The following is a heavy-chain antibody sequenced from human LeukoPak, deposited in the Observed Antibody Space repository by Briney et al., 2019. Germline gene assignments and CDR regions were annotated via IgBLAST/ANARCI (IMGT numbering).Heavy chain of an antibody. CDR2: IWYDGRNK. D-gene: IGHD6-13*01. Sequence: GGSLRLSCAASGFTFTNYGMHWVRQAPGKGLEWVAVIWYDGRNKYYADSVKGRFTISRDNSKNTLYLQMNSLRAQDTAVYFCARDVLAAAGAPPDYWGQGTLVTVSS. CDR1: GFTFTNYG. V-gene: IGHV3-33*01. J-gene: IGHJ4*02. CDR3: ARDVLAAAGAPPDY.